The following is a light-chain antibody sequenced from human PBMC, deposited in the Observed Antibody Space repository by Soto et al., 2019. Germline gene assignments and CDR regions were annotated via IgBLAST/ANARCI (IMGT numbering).Light chain of an antibody. Sequence: QSVLTQPASVSGSPGQSITISFTGTIGDVGSYNYVSWYQQYPGKAPKLMIYDVSTRPSGVSDRFSGSKSGNTASLPISGLRAEDEADYYCGSYTTSSNYVFGTGTKVTV. CDR3: GSYTTSSNYV. V-gene: IGLV2-14*03. CDR1: IGDVGSYNY. CDR2: DVS. J-gene: IGLJ1*01.